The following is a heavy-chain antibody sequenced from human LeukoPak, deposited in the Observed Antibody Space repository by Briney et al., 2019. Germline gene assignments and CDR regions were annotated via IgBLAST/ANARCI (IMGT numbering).Heavy chain of an antibody. Sequence: SETLSLTCTVSGGSISSSNYYWGWIRQPPGKGLEWIGSISHSGSTYYNPSLKSRVTISVDTSKNQFSLKLSSVTAADTAVYYCAREGGWGTPYFDYWGQGTLVTVSS. V-gene: IGHV4-39*07. J-gene: IGHJ4*02. CDR3: AREGGWGTPYFDY. D-gene: IGHD7-27*01. CDR2: ISHSGST. CDR1: GGSISSSNYY.